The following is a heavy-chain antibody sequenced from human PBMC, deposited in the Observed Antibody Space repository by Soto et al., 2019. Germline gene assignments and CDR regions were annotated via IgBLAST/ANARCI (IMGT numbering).Heavy chain of an antibody. CDR2: IIPIFGTA. D-gene: IGHD3-3*01. Sequence: SVKVSCKASGGTFSSYAISWVRQAPGQGLEWMGGIIPIFGTANYAQKFQGRVTITADESTSTAYMELSSLRSEDTAVYYCATSITIFGVVITVDYYYYGMDVWGQGTTITVSS. J-gene: IGHJ6*02. V-gene: IGHV1-69*13. CDR1: GGTFSSYA. CDR3: ATSITIFGVVITVDYYYYGMDV.